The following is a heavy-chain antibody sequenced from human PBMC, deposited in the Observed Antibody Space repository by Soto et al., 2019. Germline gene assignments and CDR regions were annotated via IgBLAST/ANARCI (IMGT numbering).Heavy chain of an antibody. CDR3: ARDPSSIVLMVYARPYNWFDP. D-gene: IGHD2-8*01. V-gene: IGHV3-48*01. Sequence: GGSLRLSCAASGFTFSSYSMNWVRQAPGKGLEWVSYISSSSSTIYYADSVKGRFTISRDNAKNSLYLQMNSLRAEDTAVYYCARDPSSIVLMVYARPYNWFDPWGQGTLVTVSS. CDR1: GFTFSSYS. J-gene: IGHJ5*02. CDR2: ISSSSSTI.